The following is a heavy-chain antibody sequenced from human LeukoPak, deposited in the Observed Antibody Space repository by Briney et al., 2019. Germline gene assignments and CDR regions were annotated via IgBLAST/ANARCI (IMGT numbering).Heavy chain of an antibody. J-gene: IGHJ6*03. CDR3: ARASISSGWYQVPAGTGYYYYYMDV. Sequence: GGSLRLSCAASGFTFSRYWMSWVRQAPGKGLEWVANIKQDGSEKYYVDSVKGRFTISRDNAKNSLYLQMNSLRAEDTAVYYCARASISSGWYQVPAGTGYYYYYMDVWGKGTTVTVSS. CDR1: GFTFSRYW. D-gene: IGHD6-19*01. V-gene: IGHV3-7*01. CDR2: IKQDGSEK.